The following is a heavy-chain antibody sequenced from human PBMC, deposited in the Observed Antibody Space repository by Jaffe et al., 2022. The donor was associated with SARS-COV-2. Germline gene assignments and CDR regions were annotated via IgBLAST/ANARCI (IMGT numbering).Heavy chain of an antibody. CDR1: GVSISSSIYY. CDR2: IYYSGST. CDR3: ARSYAWFDP. J-gene: IGHJ5*02. V-gene: IGHV4-39*01. D-gene: IGHD1-26*01. Sequence: QLQLQESGPGLVKPSETLSLTCTVSGVSISSSIYYWGWLRQPPGRGLEWIGTIYYSGSTYYNPSLKSRVTISVDTSKNQFSLELNSVTAADTAVYFCARSYAWFDPWGQGTLVTVSS.